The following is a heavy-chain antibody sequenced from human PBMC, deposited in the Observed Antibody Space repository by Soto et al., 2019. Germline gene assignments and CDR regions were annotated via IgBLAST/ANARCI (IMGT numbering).Heavy chain of an antibody. CDR3: ARGVFDIVVVPAAIGALFSMDV. CDR1: GYSFTSYW. D-gene: IGHD2-2*01. Sequence: GESLKISCKGAGYSFTSYWIGWVRQMPGKGLEWMGIIYPGDSDTRYSPSFQGQVTISDDKSISTAYLQWSSLKASYTAMYYCARGVFDIVVVPAAIGALFSMDVWGQGTTVTVSS. V-gene: IGHV5-51*01. J-gene: IGHJ6*02. CDR2: IYPGDSDT.